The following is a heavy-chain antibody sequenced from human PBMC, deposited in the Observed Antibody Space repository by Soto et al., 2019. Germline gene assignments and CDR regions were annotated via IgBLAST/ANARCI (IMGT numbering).Heavy chain of an antibody. CDR3: ARERPYSSSWYVPPSNYYYGMDV. D-gene: IGHD6-13*01. Sequence: QVQLVQSGAEVKKPGASVKVSCKASGYTFTSYGISWVRQAPGQGLEWMGWISAYNGNTNYAQKLQGRVTMTTDTSTSTDYMELRSLRSDDTAVYYCARERPYSSSWYVPPSNYYYGMDVWGQGTTVTVSS. J-gene: IGHJ6*02. CDR2: ISAYNGNT. CDR1: GYTFTSYG. V-gene: IGHV1-18*01.